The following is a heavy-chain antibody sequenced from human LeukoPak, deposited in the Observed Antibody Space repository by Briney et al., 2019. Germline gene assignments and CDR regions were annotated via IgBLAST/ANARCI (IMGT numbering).Heavy chain of an antibody. CDR3: AKGHDGYNYGGAFDY. CDR2: ISYDGSNK. V-gene: IGHV3-30*18. D-gene: IGHD5-24*01. CDR1: GFTFSSYG. Sequence: GRSLRLSCAASGFTFSSYGMHWVRQAPGKGLEWVAVISYDGSNKYYADSVKGRFTISRDNSKNTLYLQMNSLRAEDTAVYYCAKGHDGYNYGGAFDYWGQGTLVTVYS. J-gene: IGHJ4*02.